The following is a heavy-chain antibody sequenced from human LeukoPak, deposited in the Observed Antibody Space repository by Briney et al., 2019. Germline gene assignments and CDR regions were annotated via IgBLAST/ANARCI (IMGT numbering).Heavy chain of an antibody. D-gene: IGHD6-13*01. CDR1: GGSISSGGYY. CDR2: IYHSGST. Sequence: SETLSLTCTVSGGSISSGGYYWSWIRQPPGKGLEWIGYIYHSGSTYYNPSLKSRVTISVDRSKNQFSLKLSSVTAADTAAYYCARDLGYSSSQGRPLDVWGKGTTVTVSS. V-gene: IGHV4-30-2*01. J-gene: IGHJ6*04. CDR3: ARDLGYSSSQGRPLDV.